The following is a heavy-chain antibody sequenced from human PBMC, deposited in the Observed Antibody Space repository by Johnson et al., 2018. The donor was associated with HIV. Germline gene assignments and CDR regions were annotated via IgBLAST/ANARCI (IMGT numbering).Heavy chain of an antibody. CDR3: ARDYRGLTGSSSPSYAFDI. Sequence: QEQLVESGGGLVNPGGSLRLSCAASGFTFSDYYMSWIRQAPGKGLEWVSYITSSGNTVYYADSVKGRFTISRDNSKNSLYLQLNSLRADDTAVYYCARDYRGLTGSSSPSYAFDIWGQGTMVAVSS. V-gene: IGHV3-11*01. J-gene: IGHJ3*02. D-gene: IGHD1-20*01. CDR2: ITSSGNTV. CDR1: GFTFSDYY.